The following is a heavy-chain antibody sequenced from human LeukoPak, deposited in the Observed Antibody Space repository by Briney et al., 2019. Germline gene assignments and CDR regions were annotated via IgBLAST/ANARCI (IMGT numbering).Heavy chain of an antibody. D-gene: IGHD2-15*01. Sequence: GGSLRLSCAASGFTFSSYSMNWVRQAPGKGLEWVSSISSSSSYIYYADSVKGRFTISRDNAKNSLYLQMNSLRAGDTAVYYCASLSYCSGGSCHHDYWGQGTLVTVSS. CDR3: ASLSYCSGGSCHHDY. CDR1: GFTFSSYS. J-gene: IGHJ4*02. V-gene: IGHV3-21*01. CDR2: ISSSSSYI.